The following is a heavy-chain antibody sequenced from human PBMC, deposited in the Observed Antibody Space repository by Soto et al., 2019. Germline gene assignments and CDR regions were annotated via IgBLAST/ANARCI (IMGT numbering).Heavy chain of an antibody. D-gene: IGHD3-9*01. J-gene: IGHJ4*02. V-gene: IGHV3-21*01. CDR2: IRSSSSYI. CDR3: ARVPSPGLIGDYSTDPEYYFDY. Sequence: EVQLVESGGGLVKPGGSLRLSCAASGFTFSSYSMNWVRQAPGKGLEWVSSIRSSSSYIYYADSVKGRFTISRDNAKNSLYLQMNSLRAEDTAVYFCARVPSPGLIGDYSTDPEYYFDYWGQGTLVTVSS. CDR1: GFTFSSYS.